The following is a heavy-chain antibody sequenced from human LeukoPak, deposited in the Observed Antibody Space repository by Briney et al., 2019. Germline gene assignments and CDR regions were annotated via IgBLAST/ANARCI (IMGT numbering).Heavy chain of an antibody. CDR3: ARSPYSPHGDYYYGMDV. J-gene: IGHJ6*02. CDR2: INSDGSST. CDR1: GFTFSSYW. Sequence: PGGSLRLSCAASGFTFSSYWMHWVRQAPGKGLVWVSRINSDGSSTSYADSVKGRFTISRDNAKNTLYLQMNSLRAEDTAVYYCARSPYSPHGDYYYGMDVWGQGTTVTVSS. D-gene: IGHD6-13*01. V-gene: IGHV3-74*01.